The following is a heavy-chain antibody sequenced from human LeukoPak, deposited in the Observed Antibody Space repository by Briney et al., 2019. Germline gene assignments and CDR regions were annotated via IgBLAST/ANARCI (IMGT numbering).Heavy chain of an antibody. CDR2: IYYSGST. CDR3: TTYYYDSSGYGDAFDI. CDR1: GGSISSGGYY. J-gene: IGHJ3*02. D-gene: IGHD3-22*01. Sequence: PSETLSLTCTVSGGSISSGGYYWSWIRQHPGKGLEWIGYIYYSGSTYYNPSLKSRVTISVDTSKNQFSLKLSSVTAADTAVYYCTTYYYDSSGYGDAFDIWGKGTTVTVSS. V-gene: IGHV4-31*03.